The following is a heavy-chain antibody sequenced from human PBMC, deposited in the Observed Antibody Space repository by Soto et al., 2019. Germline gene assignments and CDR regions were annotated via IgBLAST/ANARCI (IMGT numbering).Heavy chain of an antibody. J-gene: IGHJ5*02. V-gene: IGHV4-30-2*01. CDR1: GGSISSGGYS. Sequence: QLQLQESGSGLVKPSQTLSLTCAVSGGSISSGGYSWNWIRQPPGKGLEWIGYIYQSGSTHYNPSLKGLVTISVDRSKNQFSPKLSSVTAADTAVYYCARDQREGNWFDPWGHGTLVTVSS. CDR2: IYQSGST. CDR3: ARDQREGNWFDP.